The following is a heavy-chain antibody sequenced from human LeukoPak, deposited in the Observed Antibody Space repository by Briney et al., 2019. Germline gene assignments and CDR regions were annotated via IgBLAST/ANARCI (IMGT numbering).Heavy chain of an antibody. CDR1: GYTFTSYY. CDR2: FNPSGGST. Sequence: ASVKVSCKASGYTFTSYYMHWVRQAPGQGLEWMGIFNPSGGSTSYAQKFQGRVTMTRDTSTSTVYMELSSLRSEDTAVYYCARDPQGIAAAGTRARGYFQHWGQGTLVTVSS. V-gene: IGHV1-46*01. J-gene: IGHJ1*01. CDR3: ARDPQGIAAAGTRARGYFQH. D-gene: IGHD6-13*01.